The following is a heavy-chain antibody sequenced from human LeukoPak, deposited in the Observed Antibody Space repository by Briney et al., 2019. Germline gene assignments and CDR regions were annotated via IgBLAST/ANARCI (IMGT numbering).Heavy chain of an antibody. CDR3: ARGRYGPRLGN. D-gene: IGHD3-16*01. CDR1: GASFSDSY. J-gene: IGHJ1*01. V-gene: IGHV4-34*01. Sequence: SETLSLTCAVYGASFSDSYWSWIRQSPEKGLEWIGEINNSGSTSYNPSLNSRVIMSVDRSKSQFSLRLTSVTAADTAVYYCARGRYGPRLGNWGQGTLATVSS. CDR2: INNSGST.